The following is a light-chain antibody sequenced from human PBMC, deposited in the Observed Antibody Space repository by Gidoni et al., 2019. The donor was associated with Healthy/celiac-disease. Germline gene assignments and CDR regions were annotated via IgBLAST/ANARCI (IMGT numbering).Light chain of an antibody. CDR3: QQYGSSPPWT. J-gene: IGKJ1*01. CDR2: GAS. CDR1: QSVSSSY. Sequence: ILLTHSPRTLSLSPAERATLSCRASQSVSSSYLACYKQKPGQAPRLLIYGASSRATGIPDRCSGSWSGTEFTLTISRLEPEDVAVYYCQQYGSSPPWTFGQGTKVEIK. V-gene: IGKV3-20*01.